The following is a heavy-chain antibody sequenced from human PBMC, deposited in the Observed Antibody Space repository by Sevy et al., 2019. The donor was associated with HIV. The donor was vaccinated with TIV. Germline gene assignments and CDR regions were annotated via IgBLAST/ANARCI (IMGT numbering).Heavy chain of an antibody. V-gene: IGHV3-49*04. CDR3: TRWSGSQSVFDY. J-gene: IGHJ4*02. D-gene: IGHD3-3*01. CDR1: GFIFGDYG. CDR2: FKSKIHGGTT. Sequence: GGSLRLSCTASGFIFGDYGMSWVRQAPGKGLEWIAFFKSKIHGGTTENAASVKGRFTNPRKNSKNMVYFQMSIRKTADTAVYYGTRWSGSQSVFDYWGQGTLVTVSS.